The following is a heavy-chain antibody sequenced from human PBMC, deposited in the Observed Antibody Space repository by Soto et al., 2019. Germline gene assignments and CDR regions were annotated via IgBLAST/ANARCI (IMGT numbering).Heavy chain of an antibody. Sequence: PGGSLRLSCAASGFTFSNAWMNWVRQAPGKGLEWVGRIKSKTDGGTTDYAAPVKGRFTISRDDSKNTLYLQMNSLKTEDTAVYYCTTDRSVYYVSGSYYNVYYYYGMDVWGQGTTVTVSS. D-gene: IGHD3-10*01. CDR2: IKSKTDGGTT. CDR1: GFTFSNAW. V-gene: IGHV3-15*07. CDR3: TTDRSVYYVSGSYYNVYYYYGMDV. J-gene: IGHJ6*02.